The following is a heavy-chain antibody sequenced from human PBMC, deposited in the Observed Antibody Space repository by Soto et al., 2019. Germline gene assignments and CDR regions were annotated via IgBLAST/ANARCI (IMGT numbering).Heavy chain of an antibody. V-gene: IGHV1-3*01. CDR3: ARAACSSTSCYNYYAYGMDI. D-gene: IGHD2-2*01. J-gene: IGHJ6*02. Sequence: ASVKVSCKASGYTFTTYSMHWVRQAPGQRLEWMGWVHAGNGNTEHSQKFQGRVTITRDTSASTAYLELGSLRSEDTAVYYCARAACSSTSCYNYYAYGMDIWGQGTAVTVSS. CDR2: VHAGNGNT. CDR1: GYTFTTYS.